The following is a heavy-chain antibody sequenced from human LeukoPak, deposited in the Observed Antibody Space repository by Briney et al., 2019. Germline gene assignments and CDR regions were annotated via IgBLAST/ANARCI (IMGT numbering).Heavy chain of an antibody. CDR1: GFTFSSYA. J-gene: IGHJ4*02. D-gene: IGHD1-26*01. CDR3: AKEIGMGYSGSYYYDY. Sequence: GGSLRLSCAASGFTFSSYAMSWVRQAPGKGLEWVSAISGSGGSTYYADSVKGRFTISRDNSKNTLYLLMNSLRAEDTAVYYCAKEIGMGYSGSYYYDYWGQGTLVTVSS. V-gene: IGHV3-23*01. CDR2: ISGSGGST.